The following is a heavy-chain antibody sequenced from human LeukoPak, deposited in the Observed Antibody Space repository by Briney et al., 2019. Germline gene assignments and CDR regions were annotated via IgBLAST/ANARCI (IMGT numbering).Heavy chain of an antibody. J-gene: IGHJ6*03. D-gene: IGHD3-10*01. CDR2: IYYSGYT. CDR3: ARDGGEWQNYYYYMDV. CDR1: GGSISSYY. V-gene: IGHV4-59*12. Sequence: SETLSLTCTVSGGSISSYYWSWIRQPPGKGLEWIGCIYYSGYTNYKSSLKSRVTISVDTSKNQFSLKLSSVTAADTAVYYCARDGGEWQNYYYYMDVWGKGTTVTVSS.